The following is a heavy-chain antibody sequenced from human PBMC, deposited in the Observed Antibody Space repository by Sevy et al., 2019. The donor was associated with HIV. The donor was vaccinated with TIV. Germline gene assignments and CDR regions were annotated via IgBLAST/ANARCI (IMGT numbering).Heavy chain of an antibody. Sequence: SETLSLTCTVPGGSISSSSYYWGWSRQLPGKGLEWIGTIYYSGSSYYNPSLKSRVTISVDTSKNQFSLKLNSVTAADTAVYYCADSSGYYGPFGYWGQGILVTVSS. CDR2: IYYSGSS. V-gene: IGHV4-39*01. CDR3: ADSSGYYGPFGY. J-gene: IGHJ4*02. CDR1: GGSISSSSYY. D-gene: IGHD3-22*01.